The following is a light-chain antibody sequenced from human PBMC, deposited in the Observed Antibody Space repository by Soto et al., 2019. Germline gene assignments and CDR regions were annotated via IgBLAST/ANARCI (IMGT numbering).Light chain of an antibody. J-gene: IGKJ5*01. CDR3: QQYNNWPIT. CDR1: RSVSSN. Sequence: EIVMTQSPATLSVSPGERATLSCRASRSVSSNLAWYQQKPGQAPRLLIYGVSTRATGFPARFSGSGSGTEFTLTIGSLQSEDFAVYYCQQYNNWPITFGQGTRLEIK. V-gene: IGKV3-15*01. CDR2: GVS.